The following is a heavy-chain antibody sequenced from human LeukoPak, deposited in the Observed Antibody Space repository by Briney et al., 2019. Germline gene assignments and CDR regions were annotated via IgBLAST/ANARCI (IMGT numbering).Heavy chain of an antibody. V-gene: IGHV4-4*07. Sequence: SETLSLTCSVSGGSFSNHFWSWVRQPAGKGLEWIGRIYPSGNTNYNPSLKSRVTLSVDTSKTQFYLSLSSVTAADTVVYYCAREDSGSYYNFYYFYMDVWGKGTTVTISS. D-gene: IGHD3-10*01. J-gene: IGHJ6*03. CDR2: IYPSGNT. CDR1: GGSFSNHF. CDR3: AREDSGSYYNFYYFYMDV.